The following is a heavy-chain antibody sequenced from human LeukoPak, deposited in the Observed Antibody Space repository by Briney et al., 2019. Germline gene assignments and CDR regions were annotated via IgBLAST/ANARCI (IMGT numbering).Heavy chain of an antibody. CDR2: ISYDGSNK. V-gene: IGHV3-30*04. J-gene: IGHJ1*01. Sequence: GGSLRLSCAASGFTFSSYAMHWVRQAPGKGLEWVAVISYDGSNKYYADSVKGRFTISRDNSKNTLYLQMNSLRAEDTAVYYCASPDDGYNSDWYFQHWGQGTLVTVSS. CDR1: GFTFSSYA. CDR3: ASPDDGYNSDWYFQH. D-gene: IGHD5-24*01.